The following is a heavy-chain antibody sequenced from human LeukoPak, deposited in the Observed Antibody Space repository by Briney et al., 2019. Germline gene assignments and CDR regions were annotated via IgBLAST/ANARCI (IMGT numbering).Heavy chain of an antibody. Sequence: GGSLRLYCAASGFTFSSYAMSWVRQAPGKGLEWVSAISGSGGSTYYADSVKGRFTISRDNSKNTLYLQMNSLRAEDTAVYYCAKDLGYCSGGSCPPSHYWGQGTLVTVSS. CDR2: ISGSGGST. J-gene: IGHJ4*02. CDR3: AKDLGYCSGGSCPPSHY. CDR1: GFTFSSYA. D-gene: IGHD2-15*01. V-gene: IGHV3-23*01.